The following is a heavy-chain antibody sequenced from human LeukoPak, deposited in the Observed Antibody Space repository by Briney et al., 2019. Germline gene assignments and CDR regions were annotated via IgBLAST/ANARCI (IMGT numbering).Heavy chain of an antibody. V-gene: IGHV3-23*01. J-gene: IGHJ3*02. Sequence: GGSLGLSCAASGFTFSSYAMSWVRQAPGKGLEWVSAISGSGGSTYYADSVKGRFTISRDNSKNTLYLQMNSLRAEDTAVYYCAKDDYYYDSSGYYLGDAFDIWGQGTMVTVSS. CDR2: ISGSGGST. CDR3: AKDDYYYDSSGYYLGDAFDI. CDR1: GFTFSSYA. D-gene: IGHD3-22*01.